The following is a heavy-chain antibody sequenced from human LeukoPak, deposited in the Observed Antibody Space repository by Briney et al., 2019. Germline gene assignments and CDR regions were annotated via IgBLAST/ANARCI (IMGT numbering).Heavy chain of an antibody. D-gene: IGHD6-6*01. J-gene: IGHJ4*02. V-gene: IGHV3-30*18. CDR1: GFTFSSYG. Sequence: GGSLRLSCAACGFTFSSYGMDWVRQAPGKGLEGEGVISYDGSNKYHADSVKRRFTISRDNSKNTLYLQMKSLRAEDTAVYYCAKKRALREVEYSSSYFDYLGQGTLVNVSS. CDR2: ISYDGSNK. CDR3: AKKRALREVEYSSSYFDY.